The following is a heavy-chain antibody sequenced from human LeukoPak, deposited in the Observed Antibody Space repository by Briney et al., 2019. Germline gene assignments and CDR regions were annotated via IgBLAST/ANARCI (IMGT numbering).Heavy chain of an antibody. CDR2: IYTTGST. D-gene: IGHD3-22*01. J-gene: IGHJ4*02. CDR1: GGSITSYY. CDR3: ARDGFYDSSGYYYNWVFDY. V-gene: IGHV4-4*07. Sequence: SETLSLTCTVSGGSITSYYWSWIRQPAGKGLEWIGRIYTTGSTYYSHFLKSRVTMAVDTSKNQFSLRLSSVTAADTAVYYCARDGFYDSSGYYYNWVFDYWGQGTLVTVSS.